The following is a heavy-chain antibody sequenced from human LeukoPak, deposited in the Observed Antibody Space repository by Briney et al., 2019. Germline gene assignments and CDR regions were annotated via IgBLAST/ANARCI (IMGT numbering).Heavy chain of an antibody. CDR1: GYTFTGYY. D-gene: IGHD6-13*01. J-gene: IGHJ3*02. Sequence: ASVKVSCKASGYTFTGYYMHWVRQAPGQGLEWMGWINPNSGGTNYAQKFQGWVTMTRDTSISTVYMELSRLRSDDTAVYYCARDRNSFGIASSSWSHDASFGIASSSWSHDAFDIWGQGTMVTVSS. V-gene: IGHV1-2*04. CDR2: INPNSGGT. CDR3: ARDRNSFGIASSSWSHDASFGIASSSWSHDAFDI.